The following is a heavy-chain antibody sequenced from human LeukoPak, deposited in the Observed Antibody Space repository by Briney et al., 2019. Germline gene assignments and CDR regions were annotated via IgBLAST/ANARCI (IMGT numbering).Heavy chain of an antibody. V-gene: IGHV6-1*01. Sequence: SQTLSLTCAISGDSVSVNSDVWNWIRQSPSRGLEWLGRAYYRSKCYNDYAVSVKSRITISPDTSKNQFSLQLNSVTPEDTAVYYCARDADWGYDAFDIWGQGTMVTVSS. J-gene: IGHJ3*02. CDR2: AYYRSKCYN. CDR3: ARDADWGYDAFDI. D-gene: IGHD7-27*01. CDR1: GDSVSVNSDV.